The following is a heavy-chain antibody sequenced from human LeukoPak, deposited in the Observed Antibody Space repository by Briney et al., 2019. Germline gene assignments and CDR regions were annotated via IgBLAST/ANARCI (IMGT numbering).Heavy chain of an antibody. CDR1: GFTFSSYA. Sequence: GRSLRLSCAASGFTFSSYAMHWVRQAPGKGLEWVAVISYDGSNKYYADSVKGRFTISRDNSKNTLYLQMNSLRAEDTAVYYCARGGITMIVGGQGTLVTVSS. J-gene: IGHJ4*02. CDR3: ARGGITMIV. CDR2: ISYDGSNK. D-gene: IGHD3-22*01. V-gene: IGHV3-30*04.